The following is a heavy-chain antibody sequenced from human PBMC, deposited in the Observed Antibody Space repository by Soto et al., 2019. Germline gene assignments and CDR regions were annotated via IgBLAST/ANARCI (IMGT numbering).Heavy chain of an antibody. V-gene: IGHV4-34*01. CDR1: GGSFSGYY. D-gene: IGHD6-25*01. CDR3: ARSHGPGIVSGWDFDDGFDH. CDR2: INHSGST. Sequence: SETLSLTCAVYGGSFSGYYWSWIRQPPGKGLEWIGEINHSGSTNYNPSLKSRVTISVDTSKNQFSLKLSSVTAADTAVYYCARSHGPGIVSGWDFDDGFDHWGQGTLVTVSS. J-gene: IGHJ4*02.